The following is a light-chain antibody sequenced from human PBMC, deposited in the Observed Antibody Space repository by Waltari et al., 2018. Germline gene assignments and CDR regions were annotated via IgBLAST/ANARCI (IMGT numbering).Light chain of an antibody. CDR1: SSAVGDSNY. J-gene: IGLJ2*01. CDR2: EVS. V-gene: IGLV2-8*01. CDR3: SSYAGSNNFVV. Sequence: QSALTQSPPASGSPGQSVTISCTGISSAVGDSNYVSWYQQHPGKAPKVMIYEVSKRPSGVPDRFSGSKSGNTASLTVSGLQAEDEADYYCSSYAGSNNFVVFGGGTKLTVL.